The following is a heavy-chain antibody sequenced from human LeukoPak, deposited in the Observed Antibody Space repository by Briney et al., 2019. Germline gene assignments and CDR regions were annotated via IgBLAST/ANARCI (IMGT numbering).Heavy chain of an antibody. CDR3: ALANSSSWYFDY. D-gene: IGHD6-13*01. V-gene: IGHV4-34*01. Sequence: SETLSLTCAVYGGSFSGYYWSWIRQPPGEGLEWIGEINHSGSTNYNPSLKSRVTISVDTSKNQFSLKLSSVTAADTAVYYCALANSSSWYFDYWGQGTLVTVSS. CDR1: GGSFSGYY. J-gene: IGHJ4*02. CDR2: INHSGST.